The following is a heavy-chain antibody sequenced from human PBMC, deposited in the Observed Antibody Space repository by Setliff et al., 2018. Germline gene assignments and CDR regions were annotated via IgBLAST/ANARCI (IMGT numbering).Heavy chain of an antibody. Sequence: SETLSLTCAVSGFSITSGYFWGWIRQPPGKGLEWIGSLYHSGTTYYNPSLKSRVTISVDTSKNQVSLNLRSVTAADTAVYYCARTGTYRYFDYWGQGTQVTVSS. D-gene: IGHD1-1*01. CDR2: LYHSGTT. J-gene: IGHJ4*02. V-gene: IGHV4-38-2*01. CDR3: ARTGTYRYFDY. CDR1: GFSITSGYF.